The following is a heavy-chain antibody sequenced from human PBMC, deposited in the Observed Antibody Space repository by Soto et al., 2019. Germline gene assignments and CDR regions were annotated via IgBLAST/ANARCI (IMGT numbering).Heavy chain of an antibody. CDR3: ARGPSSSWYKEGDAFDI. J-gene: IGHJ3*02. CDR1: GGSFSGYY. D-gene: IGHD6-13*01. Sequence: SETLSLTCAVYGGSFSGYYWSWIRQPPGKGLEWIGEINHSGSTNYNPSLKSRVTISVDTSKNQFSLKLSSVTAADTAVYYCARGPSSSWYKEGDAFDIWGQGTMVTVSS. CDR2: INHSGST. V-gene: IGHV4-34*01.